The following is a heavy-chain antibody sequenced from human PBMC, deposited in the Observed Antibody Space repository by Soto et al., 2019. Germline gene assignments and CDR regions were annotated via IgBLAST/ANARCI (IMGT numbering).Heavy chain of an antibody. V-gene: IGHV3-23*01. CDR2: ISGSGGST. D-gene: IGHD2-15*01. Sequence: GGSLRLSCAASGFTFSSYAMSWVRQAPGKGLEWVSAISGSGGSTSYAESVKGRFTISRDNSKNTLYLQMNSLRAEDTAVYYCAKSGGSFYYYMDVWGKGTTVTVSS. CDR3: AKSGGSFYYYMDV. J-gene: IGHJ6*03. CDR1: GFTFSSYA.